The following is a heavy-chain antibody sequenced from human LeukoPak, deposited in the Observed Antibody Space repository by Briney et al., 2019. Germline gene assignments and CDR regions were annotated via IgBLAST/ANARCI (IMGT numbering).Heavy chain of an antibody. CDR2: ISSDGGTT. CDR3: ARSYDY. V-gene: IGHV3-74*01. J-gene: IGHJ4*02. CDR1: GFAFSSYW. Sequence: PGGSLRLSCAVSGFAFSSYWMHWVRQAPGKGPMWVSRISSDGGTTNYADSVKGRFTISRDNAKNTLFLQMNSLRAEDTAVYYCARSYDYWGQGTLVTVSS.